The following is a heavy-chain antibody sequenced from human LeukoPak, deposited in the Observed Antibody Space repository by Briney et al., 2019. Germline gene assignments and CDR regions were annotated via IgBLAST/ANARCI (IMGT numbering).Heavy chain of an antibody. CDR3: ARLPPYSSSAYYFDY. J-gene: IGHJ4*02. V-gene: IGHV4-38-2*01. CDR2: IYHSGST. Sequence: SETLSLTCAVSGYSISSGYYWGWIRQPPGKGLEWIGNIYHSGSTYYNPSLKSRVTISVDTSKNQSSLKLSSVTAADTAVYYCARLPPYSSSAYYFDYWGQGTLVTVSS. D-gene: IGHD6-6*01. CDR1: GYSISSGYY.